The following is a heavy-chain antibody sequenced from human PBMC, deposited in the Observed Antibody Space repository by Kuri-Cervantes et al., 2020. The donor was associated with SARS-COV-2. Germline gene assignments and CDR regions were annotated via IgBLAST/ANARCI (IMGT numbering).Heavy chain of an antibody. D-gene: IGHD3-3*01. CDR1: GGTFSSYA. Sequence: SVKVSCKASGGTFSSYAISWVRQAPGQGLEWMGGIIPIFGTANYAQKFQGRVTITADESTSTAYMELRSLRSDDTAVYYCARDHFDFWSGHSYYYHPLDVWGQGTTVTVSS. J-gene: IGHJ6*02. CDR3: ARDHFDFWSGHSYYYHPLDV. V-gene: IGHV1-69*13. CDR2: IIPIFGTA.